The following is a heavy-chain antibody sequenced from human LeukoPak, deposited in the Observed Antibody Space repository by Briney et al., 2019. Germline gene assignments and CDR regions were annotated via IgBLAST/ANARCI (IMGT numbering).Heavy chain of an antibody. Sequence: ASVKVSCKASGYTFTSYGMRWVRQAPGQGLECMGWISAYNGNTNYAQKLQGRVTMTTDTSTSTAYMERRSLRSDDTAVYYGARDWEVAIPRPIDYGGQGTLVTVSS. V-gene: IGHV1-18*04. CDR1: GYTFTSYG. J-gene: IGHJ4*02. CDR3: ARDWEVAIPRPIDY. CDR2: ISAYNGNT. D-gene: IGHD5-12*01.